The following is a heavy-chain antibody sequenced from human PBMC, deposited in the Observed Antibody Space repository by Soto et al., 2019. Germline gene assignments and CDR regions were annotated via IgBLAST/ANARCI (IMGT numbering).Heavy chain of an antibody. CDR2: IRRKTNNYAT. D-gene: IGHD2-21*01. V-gene: IGHV3-73*01. CDR1: GFSFSDSG. CDR3: IRLPYYMDA. Sequence: EVRLVESGGGLVQPGGSLRLSCAASGFSFSDSGIHWVRQASGKGLEWVGRIRRKTNNYATAYAASVEGRFSISRHDSKHTAVLQMNSLKTEDTAVYYCIRLPYYMDAWGKGTTVTVSS. J-gene: IGHJ6*04.